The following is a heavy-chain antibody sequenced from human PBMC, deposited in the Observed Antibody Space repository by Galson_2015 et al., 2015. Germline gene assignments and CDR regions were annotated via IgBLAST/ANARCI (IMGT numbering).Heavy chain of an antibody. V-gene: IGHV1-69*01. D-gene: IGHD4-11*01. CDR3: ARFGYSNYDYYYYGMDV. J-gene: IGHJ6*02. CDR1: GGTFSSYA. CDR2: IIPIFGTA. Sequence: VKVSCKASGGTFSSYAISWVRQAPGQGLEWMGGIIPIFGTANYAQKFQGRVTITADESTSTAYMELSSLRSEDTAVYYCARFGYSNYDYYYYGMDVWGQGTTVTVSS.